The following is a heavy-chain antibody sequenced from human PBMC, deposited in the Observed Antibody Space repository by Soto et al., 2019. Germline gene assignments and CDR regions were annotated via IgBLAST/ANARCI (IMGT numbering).Heavy chain of an antibody. CDR1: GFSFSSYG. V-gene: IGHV3-30*18. CDR3: AKERMEQYQLLPFFDY. J-gene: IGHJ4*02. CDR2: ISYDGSNK. Sequence: GGSLRLSCAASGFSFSSYGMHWLRQAAGKGLEWVAVISYDGSNKCYADSVRGRFTISRDNSKNTLYLQMNSLRPEDTAVFYCAKERMEQYQLLPFFDYWGQGTLVTVSS. D-gene: IGHD2-2*01.